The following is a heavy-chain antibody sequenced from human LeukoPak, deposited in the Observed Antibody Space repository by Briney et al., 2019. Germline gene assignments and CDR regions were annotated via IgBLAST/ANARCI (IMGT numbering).Heavy chain of an antibody. CDR2: IYTSGST. CDR1: GGSISSYY. V-gene: IGHV4-4*07. D-gene: IGHD2-2*01. Sequence: SETLSLTCTVSGGSISSYYWSWIRQPAGKGLEWIGRIYTSGSTNYNPSLKSRVTMSVDTSKNQFSLKLSSVTAADTAVYYCAREVLRDIVVVPAAPTDAFDIWGQGTMVTVSS. J-gene: IGHJ3*02. CDR3: AREVLRDIVVVPAAPTDAFDI.